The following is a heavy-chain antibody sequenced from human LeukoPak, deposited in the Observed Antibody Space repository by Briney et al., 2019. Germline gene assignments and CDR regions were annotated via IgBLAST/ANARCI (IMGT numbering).Heavy chain of an antibody. CDR3: ATFCVYDLLECFDY. CDR2: FDPEEGER. V-gene: IGHV1-24*01. J-gene: IGHJ4*02. CDR1: GDNLSELT. Sequence: GASVKVSCKVSGDNLSELTVHWVRQAPGKGVEWIGGFDPEEGERLYAQKFEGRVTMTEDTSTDTAYMQLTSLRSEDTAVYYCATFCVYDLLECFDYWGQETLVTVSS. D-gene: IGHD5/OR15-5a*01.